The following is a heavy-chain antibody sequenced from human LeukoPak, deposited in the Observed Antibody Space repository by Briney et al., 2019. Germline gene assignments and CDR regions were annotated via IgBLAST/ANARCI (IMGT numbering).Heavy chain of an antibody. D-gene: IGHD6-6*01. J-gene: IGHJ6*03. Sequence: PSETLSLTCTVSGGSISSYYWSWIRQPPGKGLEWIGYIYYRGSTNYNPSLKSRVTISLDTSKNQFSLKLSSVTAADTAVYYCARAGNIAARPYYYYYYMDVWGKGTTVTVSS. V-gene: IGHV4-59*12. CDR1: GGSISSYY. CDR3: ARAGNIAARPYYYYYYMDV. CDR2: IYYRGST.